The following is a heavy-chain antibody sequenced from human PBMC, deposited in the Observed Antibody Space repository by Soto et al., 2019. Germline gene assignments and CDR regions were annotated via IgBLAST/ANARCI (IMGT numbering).Heavy chain of an antibody. CDR3: ARAPRSLFDYYYYYGMDV. CDR1: GGSISSGDYY. Sequence: LSLTCTVSGGSISSGDYYWSWIRQPPGKGLEWIGYIYYSGSTYYNPSLKSRVTISVDTSKNQFSLKLSSVTAADTAVHYCARAPRSLFDYYYYYGMDVWGQGTTVTVS. CDR2: IYYSGST. J-gene: IGHJ6*02. V-gene: IGHV4-30-4*01. D-gene: IGHD2-21*01.